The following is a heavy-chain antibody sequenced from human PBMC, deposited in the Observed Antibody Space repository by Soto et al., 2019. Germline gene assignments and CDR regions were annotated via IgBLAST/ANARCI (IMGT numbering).Heavy chain of an antibody. V-gene: IGHV1-69*06. Sequence: SVKVSCKASGGTFSSYAISWVRQAPGQGLEWMGGIIPIFGTANYAQKFQGRVTITADKSTSTAYMELSSLRSEDTAVYYCARYYYDSSGYSSPLFDCWGQGTRVTVSS. CDR3: ARYYYDSSGYSSPLFDC. J-gene: IGHJ4*02. D-gene: IGHD3-22*01. CDR1: GGTFSSYA. CDR2: IIPIFGTA.